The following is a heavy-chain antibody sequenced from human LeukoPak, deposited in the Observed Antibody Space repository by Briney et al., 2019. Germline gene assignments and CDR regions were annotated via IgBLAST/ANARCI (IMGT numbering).Heavy chain of an antibody. V-gene: IGHV4-34*01. CDR3: ARPYSSSSPFDI. D-gene: IGHD6-6*01. J-gene: IGHJ3*02. Sequence: AGGSLRLSCVASGFPFSNYWMSWIRQPPGKALERIGEINHSGSTNYNPSLKSRVTISVDTSKNQSSLKLSSVTAADTAVYYCARPYSSSSPFDIWGQGTMVTVSS. CDR1: GFPFSNYW. CDR2: INHSGST.